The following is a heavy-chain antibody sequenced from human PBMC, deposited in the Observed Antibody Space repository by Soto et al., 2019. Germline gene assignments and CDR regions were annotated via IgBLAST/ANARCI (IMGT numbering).Heavy chain of an antibody. CDR1: GGSVSSGAW. D-gene: IGHD4-17*01. J-gene: IGHJ6*02. V-gene: IGHV4-4*02. Sequence: QVQLQESGPELVKPSGTLSLTCAVSGGSVSSGAWWSWVRQSPGKGLEWIGDIYHGGRTNYNPSLKSRVAISLDKSKNQFSLTLSSVTAADTAMYYCTRMLIMVTDYNYGLAVWGRGTTVTVSS. CDR2: IYHGGRT. CDR3: TRMLIMVTDYNYGLAV.